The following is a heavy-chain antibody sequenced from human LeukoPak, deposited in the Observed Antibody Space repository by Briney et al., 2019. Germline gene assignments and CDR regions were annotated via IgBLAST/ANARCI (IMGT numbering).Heavy chain of an antibody. D-gene: IGHD3-9*01. Sequence: KPSETLSLTCTVSGGSISSYYWSWIRQPPGKGLEWIGYIYYSGSTNYNPSLKSRVTISVDTSKNQFSLKLSSVTAADTAVYYCAGGILSDDYYYYMDVWGKGTTVTVSS. CDR1: GGSISSYY. J-gene: IGHJ6*03. CDR3: AGGILSDDYYYYMDV. CDR2: IYYSGST. V-gene: IGHV4-59*01.